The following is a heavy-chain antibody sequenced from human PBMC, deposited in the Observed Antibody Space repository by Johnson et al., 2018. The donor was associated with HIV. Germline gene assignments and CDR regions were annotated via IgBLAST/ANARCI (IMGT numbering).Heavy chain of an antibody. J-gene: IGHJ3*02. V-gene: IGHV3-33*06. D-gene: IGHD1-26*01. CDR2: IWYDGNNK. CDR3: AKTQWERLGVGAFDI. Sequence: QVQLVESGGGVVQPGRSLRLSCAASGFTFSSYAMHWVRQAPGKGLEWVAVIWYDGNNKYYADSVKGRFTISRDNSKNTLYLQMNSLRAEDTAVYYCAKTQWERLGVGAFDIWGQGTMVTVSS. CDR1: GFTFSSYA.